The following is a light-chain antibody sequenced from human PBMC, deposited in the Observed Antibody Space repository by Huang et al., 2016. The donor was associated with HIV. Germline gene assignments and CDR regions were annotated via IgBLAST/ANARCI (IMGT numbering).Light chain of an antibody. V-gene: IGKV1-NL1*01. CDR2: ATS. CDR1: QGISKS. J-gene: IGKJ1*01. CDR3: QQYQRVPWT. Sequence: DIQMTQSPSSLSASVGDRVTIICRASQGISKSLAWYQQKPGKDPKLLLYATSKLVTGITSRLSRSGSGTNYTLTISTLQPEDLATYYCQQYQRVPWTFGQGTKVAI.